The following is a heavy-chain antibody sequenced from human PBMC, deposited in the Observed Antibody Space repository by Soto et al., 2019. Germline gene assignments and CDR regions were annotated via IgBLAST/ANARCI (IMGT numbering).Heavy chain of an antibody. CDR3: AREIIPLTTDWYFDL. CDR2: IYESGST. J-gene: IGHJ2*01. D-gene: IGHD4-17*01. Sequence: QGQLQESGPGLVKPSETLSLTCTVSGGSMSGHMSYWSWLRQPPGKGLEWIGYIYESGSTYYNPSLIRRVTITVDTSKKQSSLRLNSVPAADTAVYYCAREIIPLTTDWYFDLGGRGTLVTVSS. CDR1: GGSMSGHMSY. V-gene: IGHV4-30-4*01.